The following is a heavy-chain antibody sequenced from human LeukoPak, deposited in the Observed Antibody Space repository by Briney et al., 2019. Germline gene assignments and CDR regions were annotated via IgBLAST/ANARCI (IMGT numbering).Heavy chain of an antibody. V-gene: IGHV1-3*01. Sequence: GASVKVSCKASGYTFTSYAMHWVRQAPGQRLEWMGWINAGNGNTKYSQKFQGRVTITRDTSASTAYMELSSLRSEDTAAFYCARDWVTTGFDYWGQGTLVTVSS. CDR2: INAGNGNT. J-gene: IGHJ4*02. D-gene: IGHD4-17*01. CDR3: ARDWVTTGFDY. CDR1: GYTFTSYA.